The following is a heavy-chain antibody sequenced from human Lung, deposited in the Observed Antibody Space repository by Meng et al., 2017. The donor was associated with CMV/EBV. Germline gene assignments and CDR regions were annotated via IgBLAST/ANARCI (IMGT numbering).Heavy chain of an antibody. D-gene: IGHD4-17*01. V-gene: IGHV3-74*01. J-gene: IGHJ4*02. CDR2: INSDGSST. CDR1: GFTFSSYW. CDR3: ARESVGWGYYGDYERYFDY. Sequence: GGSLRLXXAASGFTFSSYWMHWVRQAPGKGLVWVSRINSDGSSTSYADSVKGRFTISRDNAKNTLYLQMNSLRAEDAAVYYCARESVGWGYYGDYERYFDYWGQGTXVNVYS.